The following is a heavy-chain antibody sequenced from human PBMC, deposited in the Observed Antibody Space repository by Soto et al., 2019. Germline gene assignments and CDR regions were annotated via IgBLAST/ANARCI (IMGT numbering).Heavy chain of an antibody. V-gene: IGHV3-23*01. Sequence: GGSLRLSCATSGLTFSNYAMSWVRQAPGGGLEWVSSMSGSSSTTYYADSVRGRFTISVDTSKNQFSLKLSSVTAADTAVYYCARPHDSSGYYARWGQGTLVTVSS. CDR3: ARPHDSSGYYAR. CDR1: GLTFSNYA. J-gene: IGHJ4*02. CDR2: MSGSSSTT. D-gene: IGHD3-22*01.